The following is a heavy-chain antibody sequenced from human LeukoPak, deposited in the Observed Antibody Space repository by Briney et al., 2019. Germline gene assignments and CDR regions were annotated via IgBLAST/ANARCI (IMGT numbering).Heavy chain of an antibody. V-gene: IGHV4-39*07. CDR2: VYYTGAS. CDR3: ARDGGRGYNYGPSLVYFNY. Sequence: PSETLSLTCTVSGGSISSSSYYWGWIRQPPGKGLEWIGSVYYTGASYYNPSLKSRLTISIDTSKNQFSLKLSSVTAADTAVYFCARDGGRGYNYGPSLVYFNYWGQGTLVTVSS. J-gene: IGHJ4*02. D-gene: IGHD5-18*01. CDR1: GGSISSSSYY.